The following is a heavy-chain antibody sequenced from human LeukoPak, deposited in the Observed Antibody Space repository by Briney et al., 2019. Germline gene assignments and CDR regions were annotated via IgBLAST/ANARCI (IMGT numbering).Heavy chain of an antibody. D-gene: IGHD3-22*01. CDR2: ISGSGGST. CDR3: AKEGRTYYYDSSGYYCEYFDY. CDR1: GFTFSSYA. J-gene: IGHJ4*02. Sequence: GGSLRLSCAASGFTFSSYAMSWVRQAPGKGLEWVSAISGSGGSTYYAGSVKGRFTISRDNSKNTLYLQMNSLRAEDTAVYYCAKEGRTYYYDSSGYYCEYFDYWGQGTLVTVSS. V-gene: IGHV3-23*01.